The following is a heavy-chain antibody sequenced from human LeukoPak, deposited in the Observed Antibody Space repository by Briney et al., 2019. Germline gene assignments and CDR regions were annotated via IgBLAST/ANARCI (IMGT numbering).Heavy chain of an antibody. CDR2: IIPILGIA. CDR1: GGTSSSYA. Sequence: GASVKVSCKASGGTSSSYAISWVRQAPGQGLEWMGRIIPILGIANYAQKFQGRVTMTRDTSTSTVYMELSSLRSEDTAVYYCARARFYDSSGYYYDYWGQGTLVTVSS. CDR3: ARARFYDSSGYYYDY. D-gene: IGHD3-22*01. V-gene: IGHV1-69*04. J-gene: IGHJ4*02.